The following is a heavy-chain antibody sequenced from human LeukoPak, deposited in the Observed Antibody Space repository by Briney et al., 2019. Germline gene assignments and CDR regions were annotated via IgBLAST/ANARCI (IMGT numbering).Heavy chain of an antibody. V-gene: IGHV1-8*03. Sequence: GASVKVSCKASGYTFTSYGINWVRQATGQGLEWMGWMNPNSGNTGYAQKFQGRVTITRNTSISTAYMELSSLRSEDTAVYYCARGGPYYYDSSGYYYVGRAFDIWGQGTMVTVSS. D-gene: IGHD3-22*01. CDR3: ARGGPYYYDSSGYYYVGRAFDI. CDR1: GYTFTSYG. J-gene: IGHJ3*02. CDR2: MNPNSGNT.